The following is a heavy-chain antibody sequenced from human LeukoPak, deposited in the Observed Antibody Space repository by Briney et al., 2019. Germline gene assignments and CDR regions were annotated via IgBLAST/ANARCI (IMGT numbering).Heavy chain of an antibody. CDR1: GGSFSGYY. D-gene: IGHD5-18*01. Sequence: SETLSLTCAVYGGSFSGYYWSWISQPPGKGLEWIGEINHSGSTNYNPSLKSRVTISVDTSKNQFSLKLSSVTAADTAVYYCARGIQLWLRGWFDPWGQGTLVTVSS. CDR3: ARGIQLWLRGWFDP. V-gene: IGHV4-34*01. CDR2: INHSGST. J-gene: IGHJ5*02.